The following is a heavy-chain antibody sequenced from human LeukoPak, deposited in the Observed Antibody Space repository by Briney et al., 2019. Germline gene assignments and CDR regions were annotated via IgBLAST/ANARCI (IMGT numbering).Heavy chain of an antibody. Sequence: ASVKVSCKASGYTFTSNYIHWVRQAPGQGLEWMGMIYPRDGSTSYAQKFQGRVTMTRDTSTCTVYMELSSLRSEDTAVYYCARVSGAHTAMGNNNFDYWGQGTLVTVSS. CDR1: GYTFTSNY. J-gene: IGHJ4*02. CDR3: ARVSGAHTAMGNNNFDY. D-gene: IGHD5-18*01. V-gene: IGHV1-46*01. CDR2: IYPRDGST.